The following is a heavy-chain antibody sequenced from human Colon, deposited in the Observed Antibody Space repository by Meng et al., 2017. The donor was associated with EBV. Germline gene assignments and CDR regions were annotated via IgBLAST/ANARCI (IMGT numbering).Heavy chain of an antibody. CDR1: GSTLAAVS. D-gene: IGHD6-19*01. CDR2: INRDKSNI. Sequence: LGQPAGYLTLSRPSTGSTLAAVSMSWVSLAPGKGLECVYLINRDKSNITTAASLRGRSTVPRDIDKNSLKLQMTNLGGEDTAVYYCARDSSGWSRDLWGQGTLVTVSS. CDR3: ARDSSGWSRDL. V-gene: IGHV3-21*01. J-gene: IGHJ5*02.